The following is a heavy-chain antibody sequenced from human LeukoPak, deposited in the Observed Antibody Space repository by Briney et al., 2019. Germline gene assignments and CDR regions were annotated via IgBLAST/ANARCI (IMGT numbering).Heavy chain of an antibody. J-gene: IGHJ5*02. D-gene: IGHD6-19*01. Sequence: GESLKISCKHSEYSFPNYCIGWVRQMPGKGLEWMGIIYPDDSDTRYSPSFQGQVTISADKSISTAYLQWSSLKASDTAIYYCARRGLAVTGGWFDPWGQGTLVTVSS. CDR3: ARRGLAVTGGWFDP. CDR1: EYSFPNYC. CDR2: IYPDDSDT. V-gene: IGHV5-51*01.